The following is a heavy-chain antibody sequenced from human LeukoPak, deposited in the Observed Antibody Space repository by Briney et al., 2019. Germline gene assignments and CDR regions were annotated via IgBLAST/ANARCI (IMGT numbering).Heavy chain of an antibody. CDR1: GGSVSSGSYY. V-gene: IGHV4-61*02. CDR3: ARGRTADYYQYYMDV. Sequence: SETLSLTCTVSGGSVSSGSYYWPWIRQTAGKGLEWIGRIYFSGTTNYHPSLNSRFTISLDTSKNQFSLTLSSVSAADTAVYYCARGRTADYYQYYMDVWGTGTTVTVSS. D-gene: IGHD5-18*01. J-gene: IGHJ6*03. CDR2: IYFSGTT.